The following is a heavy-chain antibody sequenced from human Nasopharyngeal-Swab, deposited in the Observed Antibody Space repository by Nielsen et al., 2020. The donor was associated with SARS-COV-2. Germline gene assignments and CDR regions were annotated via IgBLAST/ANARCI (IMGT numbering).Heavy chain of an antibody. D-gene: IGHD2-15*01. V-gene: IGHV4-34*01. CDR1: GGTLNGFH. CDR3: ARGQDAYYYMDV. CDR2: INDRGSG. J-gene: IGHJ6*03. Sequence: GSLRLACVVFGGTLNGFHWRWIRQTPGKGLEWIGEINDRGSGNYNPSLRSRVTVSAGTSNIQFSLKLNSVTAADTAVYYCARGQDAYYYMDVWGEGTTVTVSS.